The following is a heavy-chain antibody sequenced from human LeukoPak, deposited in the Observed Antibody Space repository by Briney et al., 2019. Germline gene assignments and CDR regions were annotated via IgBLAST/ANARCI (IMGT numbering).Heavy chain of an antibody. CDR1: GLTFSGFW. V-gene: IGHV3-7*01. CDR2: IKHDGSET. Sequence: PGGSLRLSCAASGLTFSGFWMSWVRQAPGKGLEWVANIKHDGSETYYLDSVKGRFTISRDNAKNLLYIQMNSLRAEDTAVYYCARKWLFNYFDNWGQGTPVTVSS. D-gene: IGHD3-22*01. CDR3: ARKWLFNYFDN. J-gene: IGHJ4*02.